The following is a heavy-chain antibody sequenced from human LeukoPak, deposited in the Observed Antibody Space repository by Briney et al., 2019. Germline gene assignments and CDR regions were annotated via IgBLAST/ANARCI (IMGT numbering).Heavy chain of an antibody. CDR3: AKEGYCSGGSCYEDY. V-gene: IGHV1-18*01. Sequence: ASVKVSCKASGYTFTSYGISWVRQAPGQGLEWMGWISAYNGNTNYAQKLQGRVTMTTDTSTSTAYMELSSLRSEDTAVYYCAKEGYCSGGSCYEDYWGQGTLVTVSS. CDR1: GYTFTSYG. J-gene: IGHJ4*02. CDR2: ISAYNGNT. D-gene: IGHD2-15*01.